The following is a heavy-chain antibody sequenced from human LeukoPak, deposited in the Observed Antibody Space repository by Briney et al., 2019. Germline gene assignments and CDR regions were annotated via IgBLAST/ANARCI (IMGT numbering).Heavy chain of an antibody. V-gene: IGHV4-59*11. CDR2: IYDSWNT. Sequence: PSETLSLTCIVSSGSINNHYWSWIRQPAGKGREWIGYIYDSWNTNYNPSLQSRVTISMDASRNQFSLNLTSVTAADTAVYCARDQIGYGLDYWGQGTLVTVSS. CDR3: ARDQIGYGLDY. D-gene: IGHD5-18*01. CDR1: SGSINNHY. J-gene: IGHJ4*02.